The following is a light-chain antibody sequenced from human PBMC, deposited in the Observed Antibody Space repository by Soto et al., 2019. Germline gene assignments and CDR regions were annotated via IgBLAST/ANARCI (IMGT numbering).Light chain of an antibody. CDR1: QSVSSTY. J-gene: IGKJ5*01. V-gene: IGKV3D-20*02. CDR3: QQRNNWPPIT. Sequence: EIVLTQSPGTLSLSPGERATLSCRASQSVSSTYLAWYQQKPGQAPRLLISGASSRATGIPARFSGSGSETDFTLTITSLEPEDFAVYYCQQRNNWPPITFGQGTRLEIK. CDR2: GAS.